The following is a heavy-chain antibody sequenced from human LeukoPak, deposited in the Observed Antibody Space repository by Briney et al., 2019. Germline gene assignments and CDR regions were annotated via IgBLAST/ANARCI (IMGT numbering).Heavy chain of an antibody. CDR3: ARDRYDTLTGSYGHFDY. J-gene: IGHJ4*02. CDR2: ISTSGATI. CDR1: GFTFNSYE. Sequence: GGSLRLSCVASGFTFNSYEMNWVRQAPGKGLEWISYISTSGATIYYADSVKARFSISRDNARNSLYLQMNNLRAEDTAVYYCARDRYDTLTGSYGHFDYWGQGTLVTVSS. V-gene: IGHV3-48*03. D-gene: IGHD3-9*01.